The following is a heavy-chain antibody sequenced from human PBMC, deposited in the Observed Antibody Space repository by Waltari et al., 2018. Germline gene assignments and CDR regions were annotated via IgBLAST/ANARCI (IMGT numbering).Heavy chain of an antibody. CDR3: ARDSGRGYSYGSFDY. CDR2: IYYSGST. CDR1: GGSISSYY. Sequence: QVQLQESGPGLVKPSETLSLTCTASGGSISSYYWTWIRQPPGKGLEWIGYIYYSGSTNYNPSLKSRVTISVDTSKNQFSLKLSSVTAADTAVYYCARDSGRGYSYGSFDYWGQGTLVTVSS. D-gene: IGHD5-18*01. V-gene: IGHV4-59*01. J-gene: IGHJ4*02.